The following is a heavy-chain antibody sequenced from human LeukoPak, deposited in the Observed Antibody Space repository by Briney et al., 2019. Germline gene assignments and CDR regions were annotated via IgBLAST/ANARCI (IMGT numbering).Heavy chain of an antibody. J-gene: IGHJ6*02. CDR3: ARGAGDYDFWSGYYVYYYYYGMDV. CDR1: GYSFTTYH. V-gene: IGHV1-46*01. Sequence: ASVKVSCKASGYSFTTYHIHWVRQAPGQGLEWMGIIKDSGTTIYPQKFQGRVTMTTDTSTSTAYMELRSLRSDDTAVYYCARGAGDYDFWSGYYVYYYYYGMDVWGQGTTVTVSS. D-gene: IGHD3-3*01. CDR2: IKDSGTT.